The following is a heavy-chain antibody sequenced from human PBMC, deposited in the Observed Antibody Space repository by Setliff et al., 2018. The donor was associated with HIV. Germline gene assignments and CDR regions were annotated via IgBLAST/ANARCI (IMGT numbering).Heavy chain of an antibody. CDR2: MTPYSGNT. V-gene: IGHV1-8*02. CDR3: AREFGAGIRQIVAGEFYYMDV. D-gene: IGHD5-12*01. J-gene: IGHJ6*03. CDR1: GDTFTSYD. Sequence: GASVKVSCKAPGDTFTSYDSNWVRQAAGHGLEWMGWMTPYSGNTGCAQKFRGRVSMTRDTSISTAYMELSRLRSDDTAVYYCAREFGAGIRQIVAGEFYYMDVWGKGTTVTVYS.